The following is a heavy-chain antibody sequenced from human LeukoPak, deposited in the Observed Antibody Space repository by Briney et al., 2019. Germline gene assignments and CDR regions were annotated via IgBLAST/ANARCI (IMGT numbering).Heavy chain of an antibody. CDR3: ARETVAGTFDY. CDR2: IKQDGGEK. J-gene: IGHJ4*02. Sequence: PGGSLRLSCAASGFTFSTYWMSWVRQAPGKGLEWVANIKQDGGEKFYVDSVKGRFTISRDNAKDSLYLQMNSLRAEDTAVYFCARETVAGTFDYWGQGTLVTVSS. CDR1: GFTFSTYW. V-gene: IGHV3-7*03. D-gene: IGHD6-19*01.